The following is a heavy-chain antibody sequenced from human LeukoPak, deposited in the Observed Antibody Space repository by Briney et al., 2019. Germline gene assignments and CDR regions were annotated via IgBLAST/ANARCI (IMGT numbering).Heavy chain of an antibody. V-gene: IGHV1-2*06. CDR3: ARDQGSLTRSWYTGY. D-gene: IGHD6-13*01. Sequence: GASVKVSCXASGYTFTGYHIHWVRQAPGPALEGMGRINPNTGETNFAQKFQGRVTMTRDTSITTAFMELSSLRLDDTAVYFCARDQGSLTRSWYTGYWGQGTQVTVSS. CDR1: GYTFTGYH. J-gene: IGHJ4*02. CDR2: INPNTGET.